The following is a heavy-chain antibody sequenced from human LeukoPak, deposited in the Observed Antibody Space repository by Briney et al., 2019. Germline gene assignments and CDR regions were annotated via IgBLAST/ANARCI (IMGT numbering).Heavy chain of an antibody. CDR3: ARVVIFGVVIHDAFDI. Sequence: SETLSLTCTVSGGSISSGDYYWSWICQPPGKGLEWIGYIYYSGSTYYNPSLKSRVTISVDTSKNQFSLKLSSVTAADTAVYYCARVVIFGVVIHDAFDIWGQGTMVTVSS. J-gene: IGHJ3*02. CDR1: GGSISSGDYY. V-gene: IGHV4-30-4*08. D-gene: IGHD3-3*01. CDR2: IYYSGST.